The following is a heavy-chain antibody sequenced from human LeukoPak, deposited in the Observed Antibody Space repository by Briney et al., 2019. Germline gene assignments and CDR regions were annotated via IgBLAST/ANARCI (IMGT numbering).Heavy chain of an antibody. V-gene: IGHV4-59*08. D-gene: IGHD5/OR15-5a*01. CDR2: IYYSGST. CDR3: ARHLRLRPGSAFDI. CDR1: GGSISSYY. J-gene: IGHJ3*02. Sequence: NPSETLSLTCTVSGGSISSYYWSWIRQPPGKGLEWIGYIYYSGSTNYNPSLKSRVTISVDTSKNQFSLKLSSVTAADTAVYYCARHLRLRPGSAFDIWGQGTMVTVSS.